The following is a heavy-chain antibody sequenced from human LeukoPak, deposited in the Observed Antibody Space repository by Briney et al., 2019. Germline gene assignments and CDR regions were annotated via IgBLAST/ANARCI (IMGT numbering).Heavy chain of an antibody. V-gene: IGHV4-30-4*01. D-gene: IGHD3-10*01. CDR3: ARCNGAVVRAPFDY. J-gene: IGHJ4*02. CDR2: IYYSGST. CDR1: GGSISSGDYY. Sequence: SETLSLTCTVSGGSISSGDYYWSWIRQPPGKGLEWIGYIYYSGSTYYNPSLKSRVTISVDTSKNQFSLKLSSVTAADTAVYYCARCNGAVVRAPFDYWGQGTLVTVSS.